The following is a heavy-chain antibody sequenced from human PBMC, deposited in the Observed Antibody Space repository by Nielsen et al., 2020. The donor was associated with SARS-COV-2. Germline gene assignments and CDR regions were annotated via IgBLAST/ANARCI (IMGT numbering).Heavy chain of an antibody. Sequence: GGSLRLSCVASGFTFRGYEMNWVRQAPGKGLEWVSYISSDATTIFYVDSVKGRFIMSRDNARNSLYLQMNSLRAEDTGVYYCARDMGEPPTNRWYFDLWGRGTVVSVSS. CDR3: ARDMGEPPTNRWYFDL. V-gene: IGHV3-48*03. J-gene: IGHJ2*01. CDR1: GFTFRGYE. CDR2: ISSDATTI. D-gene: IGHD1-1*01.